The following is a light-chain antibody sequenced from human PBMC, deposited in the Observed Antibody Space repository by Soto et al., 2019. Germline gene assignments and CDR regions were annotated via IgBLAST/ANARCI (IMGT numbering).Light chain of an antibody. V-gene: IGKV1D-12*01. CDR1: QYIGSW. CDR3: QQAYSFPLT. Sequence: DIQMTQSPSSVSTSVGDRVTITCRASQYIGSWLAWYQQKPGKAPKLLIYTASTLQSGVPSRFRGSGSGTEFTLTINSLQPEDFATYYCQQAYSFPLTFGGGTEVENK. J-gene: IGKJ4*01. CDR2: TAS.